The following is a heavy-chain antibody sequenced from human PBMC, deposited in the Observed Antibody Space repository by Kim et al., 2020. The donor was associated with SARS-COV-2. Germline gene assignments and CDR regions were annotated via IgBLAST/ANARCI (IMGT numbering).Heavy chain of an antibody. CDR2: INPSGGST. D-gene: IGHD4-17*01. CDR3: ARLKHDYGDYVSAFDI. Sequence: ASVKVSCKASGYTFTSYYMHWVRQAPGQGLEWMGIINPSGGSTSYAQKFQGRVTMTRDTSTSTVYMERRSLRSEDTAVYYCARLKHDYGDYVSAFDIWGQGTMVTVSS. J-gene: IGHJ3*02. V-gene: IGHV1-46*01. CDR1: GYTFTSYY.